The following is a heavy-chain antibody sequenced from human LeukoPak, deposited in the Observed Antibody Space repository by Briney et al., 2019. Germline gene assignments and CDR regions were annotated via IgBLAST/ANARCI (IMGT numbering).Heavy chain of an antibody. CDR2: ISSSSSYI. D-gene: IGHD3-10*01. Sequence: PGGSLRLSCAASGFTFSSYSMNWARQAPGKGLEWVSSISSSSSYIYYADSVKGRFTISRDNSKNTLYLQMNSLRAEDTTVYYCAKEGRSALDYWGQGTPVTVSS. CDR1: GFTFSSYS. J-gene: IGHJ4*02. V-gene: IGHV3-21*01. CDR3: AKEGRSALDY.